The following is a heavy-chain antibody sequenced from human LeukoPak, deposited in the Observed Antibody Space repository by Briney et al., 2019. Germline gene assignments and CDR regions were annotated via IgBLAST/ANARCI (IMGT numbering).Heavy chain of an antibody. CDR2: FDPEDGET. V-gene: IGHV1-24*01. D-gene: IGHD2-21*02. CDR3: ATLRATAPPAGYYYYYGMDV. J-gene: IGHJ6*02. CDR1: GYTLTELS. Sequence: ASVKVSCKVSGYTLTELSMHWVRQAPGKGLEWMGGFDPEDGETIYAQKFQGRVTMTEDTSTDTAYMELSGLRSEDTAVYYCATLRATAPPAGYYYYYGMDVWGQGTTVTVSS.